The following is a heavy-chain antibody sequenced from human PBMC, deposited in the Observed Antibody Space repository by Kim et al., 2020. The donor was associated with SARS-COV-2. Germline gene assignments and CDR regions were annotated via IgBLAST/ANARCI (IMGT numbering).Heavy chain of an antibody. D-gene: IGHD6-19*01. CDR1: GYTFTSYA. V-gene: IGHV1-3*01. Sequence: ASVKVSCKASGYTFTSYAMHWVRQAPGQRLEWMGWINAGNGNTKYSQKFQGRVTITRDTSASTAYMELSSLRSEDTAVYYCARVLYSSGWTRWFDPWGQGTLVTVSS. J-gene: IGHJ5*02. CDR3: ARVLYSSGWTRWFDP. CDR2: INAGNGNT.